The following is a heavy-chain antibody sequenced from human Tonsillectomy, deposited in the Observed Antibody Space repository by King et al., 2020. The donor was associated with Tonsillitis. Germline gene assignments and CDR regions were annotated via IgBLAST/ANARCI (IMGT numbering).Heavy chain of an antibody. CDR3: AKGGDDILTGYYPDY. J-gene: IGHJ4*02. D-gene: IGHD3-9*01. V-gene: IGHV3-23*03. Sequence: VQLVESGGGLVQPGGSLRLSCAASGFTFSSYAMSWVRQAPGKGLEWVSVIYSGGSSTYYAESEKGRFTISRDNSKNTLYLQMNSLRAEDTAVYYCAKGGDDILTGYYPDYWGQGTLVTVSS. CDR1: GFTFSSYA. CDR2: IYSGGSST.